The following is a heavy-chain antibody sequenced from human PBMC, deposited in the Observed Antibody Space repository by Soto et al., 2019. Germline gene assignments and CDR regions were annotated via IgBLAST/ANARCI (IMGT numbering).Heavy chain of an antibody. D-gene: IGHD3-3*01. CDR3: ARGGGVGVAGSADFDM. J-gene: IGHJ3*02. V-gene: IGHV1-2*02. CDR2: INPATGAA. Sequence: QLHLVQSGAVVKKPGASVTVSCSASGYPVTAYYMHWVRQAPGRGLEWMGGINPATGAAKYTQTFQGRVTMTRDTSTSTVFMELSGRTAEDTAGFYCARGGGVGVAGSADFDMWGQGTLVTVSS. CDR1: GYPVTAYY.